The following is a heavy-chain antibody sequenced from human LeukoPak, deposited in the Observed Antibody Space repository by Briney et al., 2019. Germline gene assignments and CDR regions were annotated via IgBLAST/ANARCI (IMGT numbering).Heavy chain of an antibody. V-gene: IGHV3-23*01. CDR1: GFSFSSYA. D-gene: IGHD6-13*01. CDR2: IGGSGGRT. Sequence: PGGSLRLSCAASGFSFSSYAMSWVRQAPGKGLGWVSAIGGSGGRTYYADSVNGLFTISKDYSKNTLYPQMNLLRAEDTALYYCAKRREGSSWTRFEHWGQGTLVTVSS. CDR3: AKRREGSSWTRFEH. J-gene: IGHJ4*02.